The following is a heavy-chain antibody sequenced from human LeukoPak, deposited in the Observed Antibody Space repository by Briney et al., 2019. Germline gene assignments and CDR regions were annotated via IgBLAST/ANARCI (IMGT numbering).Heavy chain of an antibody. CDR1: GYTFTSYG. CDR2: ISAYNGNT. D-gene: IGHD4-11*01. V-gene: IGHV1-18*01. CDR3: ASDLSRVGLQYLYYYYYGMDV. J-gene: IGHJ6*02. Sequence: GASVKVSCKASGYTFTSYGISWVRQAPGQGLEGRGWISAYNGNTNYAQKLQGSVTITTDPSTSTAYMELTSLRSDDTAVYYCASDLSRVGLQYLYYYYYGMDVWGQGTTVTVSS.